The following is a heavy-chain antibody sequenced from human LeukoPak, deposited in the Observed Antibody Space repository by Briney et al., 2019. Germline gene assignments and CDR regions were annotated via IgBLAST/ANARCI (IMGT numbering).Heavy chain of an antibody. CDR1: GFTFSDYN. V-gene: IGHV3-21*01. J-gene: IGHJ4*02. Sequence: GGSLRLSCAASGFTFSDYNMNWVRQAAGKGLEWVSSISSSSSYIYYADSVKGRFTISRDNAKNSLYLQMNSLRAEDTAVYYCARAPDYGDYDFTTDYWGQGTLVTVSS. D-gene: IGHD4-17*01. CDR2: ISSSSSYI. CDR3: ARAPDYGDYDFTTDY.